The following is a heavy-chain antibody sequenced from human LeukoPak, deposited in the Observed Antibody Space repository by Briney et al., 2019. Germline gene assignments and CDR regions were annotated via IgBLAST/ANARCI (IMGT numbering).Heavy chain of an antibody. V-gene: IGHV3-30*18. CDR3: AKDGPHYYGSGSFYNNYYGMDV. CDR2: ISYDGSNK. J-gene: IGHJ6*02. CDR1: EFTFSSYG. Sequence: GGSLRLSCAASEFTFSSYGMHWVRQAPGKGLEWVAVISYDGSNKYHVDSVKGRFTISRDNSKNTLYLQMNSLRAEDTAVYYCAKDGPHYYGSGSFYNNYYGMDVWGQGTTVTVSS. D-gene: IGHD3-10*01.